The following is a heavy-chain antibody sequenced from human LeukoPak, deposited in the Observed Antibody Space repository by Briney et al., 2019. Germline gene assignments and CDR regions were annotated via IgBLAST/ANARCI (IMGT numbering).Heavy chain of an antibody. D-gene: IGHD3-22*01. CDR1: GGSISSGLYS. J-gene: IGHJ4*02. CDR2: IYHTGST. V-gene: IGHV4-30-2*01. Sequence: NTSETLSLTCDVSGGSISSGLYSWSWIRQPLGKGLEWIGYIYHTGSTYYNPSLKSRVTISVDTSKNQFSLRLSSVTAADTAVYYCARYPYYYDSSGYHWGQGTLVTVSS. CDR3: ARYPYYYDSSGYH.